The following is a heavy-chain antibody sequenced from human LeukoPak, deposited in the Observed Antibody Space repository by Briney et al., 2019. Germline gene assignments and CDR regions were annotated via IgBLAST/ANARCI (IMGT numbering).Heavy chain of an antibody. J-gene: IGHJ4*02. CDR3: ARVLFYSSGNKSNRVDY. CDR1: GYTFTGYY. D-gene: IGHD6-19*01. V-gene: IGHV1-2*02. Sequence: ASVKVSCKASGYTFTGYYIHWVRQAPGQGLEWMGWINPDSGGTNYAQKFQGRVTMTRDTSIRTAYMELSRRRSDDTAVYYCARVLFYSSGNKSNRVDYWGQGTLVTVSS. CDR2: INPDSGGT.